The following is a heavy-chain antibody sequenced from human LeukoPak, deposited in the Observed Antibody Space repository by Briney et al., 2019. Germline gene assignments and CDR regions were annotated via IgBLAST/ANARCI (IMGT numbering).Heavy chain of an antibody. CDR1: GYTFTSYG. Sequence: ASVKVSCKASGYTFTSYGISGVRQAPGQGREGMGWISAYNGNTNYAQKLQGRVTMTTDTSTSTAYMELRSLRSEDTAVYYCARRETLHNWNDAVDYWGQGTLVTVSS. CDR3: ARRETLHNWNDAVDY. V-gene: IGHV1-18*01. D-gene: IGHD1-20*01. J-gene: IGHJ4*02. CDR2: ISAYNGNT.